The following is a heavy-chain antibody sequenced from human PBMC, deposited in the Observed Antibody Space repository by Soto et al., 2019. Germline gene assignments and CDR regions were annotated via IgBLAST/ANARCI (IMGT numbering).Heavy chain of an antibody. V-gene: IGHV4-34*01. CDR3: ARGVVVAASRSNWFDP. CDR1: GGSFSAYY. J-gene: IGHJ5*02. D-gene: IGHD2-15*01. CDR2: INHSGST. Sequence: SVTLSLTCAVYGGSFSAYYWTWIRQPPGKGLEWIGEINHSGSTNYNPSLKSRVTISVDTSKNHFSLKLTSMTAADTAVYYCARGVVVAASRSNWFDPWGQGTLVTVSS.